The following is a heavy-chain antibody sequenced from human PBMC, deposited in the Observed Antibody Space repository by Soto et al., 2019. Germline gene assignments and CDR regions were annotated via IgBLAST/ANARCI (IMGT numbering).Heavy chain of an antibody. CDR2: IYYSGRT. Sequence: QVQLQESGPGLVKPSETLSLTCTVSGGSISSYYWSWIRQPPGKGLEWIGYIYYSGRTNYNTSLKSRVTISVDTSKTQFSLKLSSVTAADTAVYYCARGEYDSSGYWLDYWGQGTLVTVSS. CDR3: ARGEYDSSGYWLDY. D-gene: IGHD3-22*01. V-gene: IGHV4-59*01. CDR1: GGSISSYY. J-gene: IGHJ4*02.